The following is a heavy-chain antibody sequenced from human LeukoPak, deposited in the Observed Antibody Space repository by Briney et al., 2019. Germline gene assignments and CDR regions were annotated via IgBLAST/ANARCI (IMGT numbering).Heavy chain of an antibody. CDR3: ARDERAAAAGPDDC. D-gene: IGHD6-13*01. V-gene: IGHV3-21*01. CDR2: ISSSSSYI. CDR1: GFTFSSYS. J-gene: IGHJ4*02. Sequence: PGGSLRLSCAASGFTFSSYSMNWVRQAPGKGLEWVSSISSSSSYIYYADSVKGRFTISRDNAKNSLYLQMNSLRAEDTAVYYCARDERAAAAGPDDCWGQGTLVTVSS.